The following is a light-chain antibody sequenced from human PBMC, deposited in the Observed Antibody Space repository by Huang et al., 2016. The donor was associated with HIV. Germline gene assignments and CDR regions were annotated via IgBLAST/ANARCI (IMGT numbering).Light chain of an antibody. CDR2: DSS. V-gene: IGKV1-33*01. J-gene: IGKJ2*03. CDR3: QQYDNRYS. CDR1: QDITKY. Sequence: DIQMTQSPSSLSASVGDRVTITCQASQDITKYLNWYQQKPGNAPKVLIYDSSNLTTGVPARFSGNGSGTDFTVTINSLQPEDIATYYCQQYDNRYSFGQGTKLEIK.